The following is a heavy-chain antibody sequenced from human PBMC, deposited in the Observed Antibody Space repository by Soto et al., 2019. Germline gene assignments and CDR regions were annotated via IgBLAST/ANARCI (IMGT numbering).Heavy chain of an antibody. CDR1: GFTFSSYA. CDR2: ISGSGGST. J-gene: IGHJ4*02. CDR3: AKTEYSSSSAAGRDY. V-gene: IGHV3-23*01. D-gene: IGHD6-6*01. Sequence: GGSLRLSCAASGFTFSSYAMSWVRQAPGKGLEWVSAISGSGGSTYYADSVKGRFTISRDNSKNTLYLQMNSLRAEDTAVYYCAKTEYSSSSAAGRDYWGRGTLVTVSS.